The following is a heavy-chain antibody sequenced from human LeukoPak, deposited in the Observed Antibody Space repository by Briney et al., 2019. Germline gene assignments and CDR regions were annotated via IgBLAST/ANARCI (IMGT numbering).Heavy chain of an antibody. CDR2: ISSSGSTI. CDR3: AKEQPYGDYIGY. V-gene: IGHV3-11*04. D-gene: IGHD4-17*01. J-gene: IGHJ4*02. Sequence: PGGSLRLSCAASGFTFSVYYMSWIRQAPGKGLEWVSYISSSGSTIYYADSVKGRFTISRDNAKNSLYLQMNSLRAEDTAVYYCAKEQPYGDYIGYWGQGTLVTVSS. CDR1: GFTFSVYY.